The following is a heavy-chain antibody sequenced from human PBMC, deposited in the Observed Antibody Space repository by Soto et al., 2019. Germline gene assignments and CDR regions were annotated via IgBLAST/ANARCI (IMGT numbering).Heavy chain of an antibody. CDR3: ARGDRYYYDSSRGYFDY. V-gene: IGHV3-48*02. D-gene: IGHD3-22*01. CDR1: GFTFSSYI. J-gene: IGHJ4*02. Sequence: GGSLRLSCAASGFTFSSYIMNWVRQAPGKGLEWVSYISSSSSTIYYADSVKGRFTISRDNAKNSLYLQMNSLRDEDTAVYYFARGDRYYYDSSRGYFDYWGQGTLVTVSS. CDR2: ISSSSSTI.